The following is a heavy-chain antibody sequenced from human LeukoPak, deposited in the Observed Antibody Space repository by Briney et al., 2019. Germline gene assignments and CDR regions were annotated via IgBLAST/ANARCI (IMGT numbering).Heavy chain of an antibody. J-gene: IGHJ4*02. CDR2: IYYSGST. D-gene: IGHD2-15*01. CDR1: GASISSSSYY. V-gene: IGHV4-39*07. Sequence: SETLSLTCTVSGASISSSSYYWGWIRQPPGKGLGWMGSIYYSGSTYYNPSLKSRVTISVDTSKNQFSLRLSSVTAADTAVYYCARDIRYCRGGSCYSSDLDYWGQGTLVTVSS. CDR3: ARDIRYCRGGSCYSSDLDY.